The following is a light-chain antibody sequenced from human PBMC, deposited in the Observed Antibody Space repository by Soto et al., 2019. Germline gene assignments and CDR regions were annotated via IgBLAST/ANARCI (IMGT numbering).Light chain of an antibody. CDR3: QQYNSYPFT. CDR1: QSISSW. V-gene: IGKV1-5*03. J-gene: IGKJ3*01. Sequence: DIQMTQSPSTLSASVGDRVTITCRASQSISSWLAWYQQKPGKAPKLLIYKASSLESGVPPRFSGSGSGTEFTLTISSLQPDDFATYYCQQYNSYPFTFGPGTKVPIK. CDR2: KAS.